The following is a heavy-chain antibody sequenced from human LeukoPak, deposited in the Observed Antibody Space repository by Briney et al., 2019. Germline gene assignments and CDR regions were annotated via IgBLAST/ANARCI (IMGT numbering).Heavy chain of an antibody. J-gene: IGHJ3*02. V-gene: IGHV3-21*01. CDR1: GFTFSSYD. CDR2: VGSTSGYI. D-gene: IGHD4-17*01. CDR3: ARENGDYPEPFDI. Sequence: GGSLRLSCAASGFTFSSYDMHWVRQAPGKGLEWVSSVGSTSGYIYYADSVKGRFTISRDNSKNSVYLQMNSLRAEDTAVYYCARENGDYPEPFDIWGQGTMVTVSS.